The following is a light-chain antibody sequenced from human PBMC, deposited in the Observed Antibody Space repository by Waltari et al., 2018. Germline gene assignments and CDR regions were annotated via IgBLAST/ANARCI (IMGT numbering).Light chain of an antibody. CDR2: TDS. Sequence: SYGLTQAPSVSVSPGQTARITCSGDTLPKEYAYWYQQKPGQAPVLVIYTDSERPSGIPERFSGSRAGTTVALTINGVQAEDEAEYYCQSSDSSGSYVLFGGGTKLTVL. CDR1: TLPKEY. V-gene: IGLV3-25*03. J-gene: IGLJ3*02. CDR3: QSSDSSGSYVL.